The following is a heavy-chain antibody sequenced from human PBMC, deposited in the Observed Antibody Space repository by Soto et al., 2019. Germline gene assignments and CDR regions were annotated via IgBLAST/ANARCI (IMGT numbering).Heavy chain of an antibody. Sequence: SETLSLTCTVSGGSISSGGYYWSWIRQHPGKGLEWIGYIYYSGSTYYNPSLKSRVTISVDTSKDQFSLKLSSVTAADTAAYYCARAELVGATDYWGQGTLVTVSS. CDR2: IYYSGST. CDR1: GGSISSGGYY. V-gene: IGHV4-31*03. CDR3: ARAELVGATDY. D-gene: IGHD1-26*01. J-gene: IGHJ4*02.